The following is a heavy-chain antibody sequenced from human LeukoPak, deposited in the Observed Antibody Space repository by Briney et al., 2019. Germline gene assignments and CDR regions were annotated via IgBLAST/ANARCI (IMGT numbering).Heavy chain of an antibody. Sequence: GGSLRLSCAASGFSFSSHVMSWVRQAPGKGLEWVSSISSSSSYIYYADSVKGRFTISSDNAKNSLYLQMNSLRAEDTAVCYCARSIWATVTTADAFDIWGQGTMVTVSS. D-gene: IGHD4-17*01. CDR1: GFSFSSHV. V-gene: IGHV3-21*01. CDR2: ISSSSSYI. CDR3: ARSIWATVTTADAFDI. J-gene: IGHJ3*02.